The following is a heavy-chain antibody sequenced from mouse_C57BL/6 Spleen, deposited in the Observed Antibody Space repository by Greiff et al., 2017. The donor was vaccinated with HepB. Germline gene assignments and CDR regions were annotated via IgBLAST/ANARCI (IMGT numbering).Heavy chain of an antibody. Sequence: QVQLKQSGAELVRPGTSVKVSCKASGYAFTNYLIEWVKQRPGQGLEWIGVINPGSGGTNYNEKFKGKATLTADKSSSTAYMQLSSLTSADSAVYFCASGRGTYYDYDGYAMDYWGQGTSVTVSS. CDR3: ASGRGTYYDYDGYAMDY. D-gene: IGHD2-4*01. CDR1: GYAFTNYL. J-gene: IGHJ4*01. CDR2: INPGSGGT. V-gene: IGHV1-54*01.